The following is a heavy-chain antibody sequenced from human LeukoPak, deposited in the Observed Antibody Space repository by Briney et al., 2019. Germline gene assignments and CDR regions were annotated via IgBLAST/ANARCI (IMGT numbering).Heavy chain of an antibody. CDR1: GVSISSSSYY. CDR2: IYYSGST. V-gene: IGHV4-39*01. J-gene: IGHJ4*02. CDR3: ASPNSMVRGAAFDY. D-gene: IGHD3-10*01. Sequence: SETLSLTCTVSGVSISSSSYYWGWIRQPPGKGLEWIGSIYYSGSTYYNPSLKSRVTISVDTSKNQFSLKLSSVTAADTAVYYCASPNSMVRGAAFDYWGQGTLVTVSS.